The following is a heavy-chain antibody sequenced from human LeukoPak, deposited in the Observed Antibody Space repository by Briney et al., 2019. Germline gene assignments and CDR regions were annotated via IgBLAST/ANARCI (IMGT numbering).Heavy chain of an antibody. CDR1: GFTFSSYS. V-gene: IGHV3-48*01. Sequence: GSLRLSCAASGFTFSSYSMNWVRQAPGQGLEWVSYITSDSVTMFYADSVKGRFTASRDNAENSMYLQMNSLRAEDTAVYYCASTSGTYRFDPWGQGTLVTVSS. CDR3: ASTSGTYRFDP. D-gene: IGHD1-26*01. J-gene: IGHJ5*02. CDR2: ITSDSVTM.